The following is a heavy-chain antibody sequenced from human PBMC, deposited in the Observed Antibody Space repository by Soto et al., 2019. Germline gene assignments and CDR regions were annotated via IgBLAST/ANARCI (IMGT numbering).Heavy chain of an antibody. D-gene: IGHD3-22*01. Sequence: SETLSLTCTVIGDSVSSNNYYWSWIRQRPGKGLEWIGYIHYSGDSYDNPSLTSRITMSMDVSKNQFSLNLRSVTAADTAIYYCARDVNDSSGSQGFDYWGQGTLVTVSS. CDR2: IHYSGDS. V-gene: IGHV4-31*03. CDR3: ARDVNDSSGSQGFDY. J-gene: IGHJ4*02. CDR1: GDSVSSNNYY.